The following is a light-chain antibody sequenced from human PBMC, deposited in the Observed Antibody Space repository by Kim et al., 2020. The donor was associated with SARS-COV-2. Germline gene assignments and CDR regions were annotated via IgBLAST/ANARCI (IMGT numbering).Light chain of an antibody. V-gene: IGLV1-47*01. CDR3: ASWDDRLSVV. CDR1: CTNIGSDF. J-gene: IGLJ2*01. Sequence: PDQRVTISCSRACTNIGSDFVYCYQHLPGTAPKLLISRNNQRPSGVPDRCSGSKSGTSTSLALSGLRSEDDSDYYCASWDDRLSVVFGRGTQLTVL. CDR2: RNN.